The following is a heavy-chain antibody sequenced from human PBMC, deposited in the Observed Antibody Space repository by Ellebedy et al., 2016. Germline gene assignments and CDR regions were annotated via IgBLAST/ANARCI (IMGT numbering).Heavy chain of an antibody. CDR2: ISYDGSNK. CDR3: ARSGGGQGYSYANIDY. J-gene: IGHJ4*02. Sequence: GESLKISCAASGFTFSSYAMHWVRQAPGKGLEWVAVISYDGSNKYYADSVKGRFTISRDNSKNTLYLQMNSLRAEDTAVYYCARSGGGQGYSYANIDYWGQGTLVTVSS. V-gene: IGHV3-30-3*01. D-gene: IGHD5-18*01. CDR1: GFTFSSYA.